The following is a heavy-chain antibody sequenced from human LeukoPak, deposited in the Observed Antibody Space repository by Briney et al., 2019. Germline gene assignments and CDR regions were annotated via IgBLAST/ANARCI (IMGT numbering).Heavy chain of an antibody. CDR2: IISSSSYI. D-gene: IGHD6-13*01. CDR3: ARVTAADTYYYYYMDV. CDR1: GFTFSRYS. Sequence: GQSLRLSSAAAGFTFSRYSMSWVRQAPGKGLEWVSSIISSSSYIYYADSVKGRFTISRDNAKNSLYLQMNSLRAEDTAVYYCARVTAADTYYYYYMDVWGKGTTVTVSS. J-gene: IGHJ6*03. V-gene: IGHV3-21*01.